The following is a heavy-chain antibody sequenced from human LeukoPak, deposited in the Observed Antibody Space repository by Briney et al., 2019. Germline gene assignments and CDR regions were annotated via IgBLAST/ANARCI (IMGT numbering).Heavy chain of an antibody. J-gene: IGHJ4*02. CDR1: GFTFSDYY. Sequence: GGSLRLSCAASGFTFSDYYMSWIRQAPGKGLEWVSYISSSSSYTNYADSVKGRFTISRDNAKNSLYLQMNSLRAEDTAVYYCASRQREGYYFDYWGQGTLVTVSS. CDR3: ASRQREGYYFDY. V-gene: IGHV3-11*06. D-gene: IGHD1-26*01. CDR2: ISSSSSYT.